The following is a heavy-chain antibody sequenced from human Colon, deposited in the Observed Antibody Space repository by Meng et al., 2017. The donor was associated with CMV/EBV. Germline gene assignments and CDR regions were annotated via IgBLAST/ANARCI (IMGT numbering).Heavy chain of an antibody. D-gene: IGHD3-10*01. CDR2: TYYGSSRSNWYN. V-gene: IGHV6-1*01. Sequence: LRFSCAVSGDSISTNSAAWNWIRLSPTRGLEWLGRTYYGSSRSNWYNDYALSVKSRITISPDASKNQFSLHLNSVTPEDTAVYYCARVLLWFGGRQYYGMDVWGRGTTVTVSS. J-gene: IGHJ6*02. CDR1: GDSISTNSAA. CDR3: ARVLLWFGGRQYYGMDV.